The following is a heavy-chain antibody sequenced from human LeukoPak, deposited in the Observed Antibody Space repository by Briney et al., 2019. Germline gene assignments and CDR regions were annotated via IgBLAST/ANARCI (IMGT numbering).Heavy chain of an antibody. CDR3: ARDLGTEYQLLDSNWFDP. Sequence: PGGSLRLSCAASGFTFSSYWTHWVRQAPGKGLVWVSRINSDGSSTSYADSVKGRFTISRDNAKNTLYLQMNSLRAEDAAVYYCARDLGTEYQLLDSNWFDPWGLGTLVTVSS. J-gene: IGHJ5*02. CDR2: INSDGSST. V-gene: IGHV3-74*01. D-gene: IGHD2-2*01. CDR1: GFTFSSYW.